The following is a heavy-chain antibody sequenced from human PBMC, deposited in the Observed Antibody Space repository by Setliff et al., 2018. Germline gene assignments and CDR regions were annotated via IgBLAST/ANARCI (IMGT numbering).Heavy chain of an antibody. D-gene: IGHD6-6*01. Sequence: SETLSLTCAVYGGSFSAYYWSWIRQPPGKGLEWIGEINHSGSTKYNPSLKSRVTISVDTSKSHFSLTLRSLTAADTAVYYCARMAVRVASRPSSPLDYYYYMDLWGKGATVAVSS. CDR1: GGSFSAYY. CDR2: INHSGST. CDR3: ARMAVRVASRPSSPLDYYYYMDL. V-gene: IGHV4-34*01. J-gene: IGHJ6*03.